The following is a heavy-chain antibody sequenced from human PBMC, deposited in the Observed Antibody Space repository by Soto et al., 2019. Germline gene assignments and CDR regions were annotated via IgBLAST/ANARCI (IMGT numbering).Heavy chain of an antibody. CDR1: GGFISSGGYY. Sequence: HVQLQESGPGLVKPSQTLSLTCTVPGGFISSGGYYWSWIRQHTGKGMEWIGYIYYSGSTSYNPSLKNRVTISVDTSWNQFSLKLSSVTAADTSVYYCAKPNIWVYSHDAFDIWGQGTMVTVSS. CDR2: IYYSGST. D-gene: IGHD5-18*01. CDR3: AKPNIWVYSHDAFDI. J-gene: IGHJ3*02. V-gene: IGHV4-31*03.